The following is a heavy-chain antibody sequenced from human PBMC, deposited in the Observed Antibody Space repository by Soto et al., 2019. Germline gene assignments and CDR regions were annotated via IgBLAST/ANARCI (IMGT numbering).Heavy chain of an antibody. CDR2: ISYDGSNK. Sequence: QVQLVESGGGVVQPGRSLRLSCAASGFTFSSYGMHWVRQAPGKGLEWVAVISYDGSNKYYADSVKGRFTISRDNSKNTLYLQMNSLRAEDTAVYYCAKVGGYTLNYYYMDVWGKGTTVTVSS. D-gene: IGHD5-12*01. V-gene: IGHV3-30*18. CDR3: AKVGGYTLNYYYMDV. J-gene: IGHJ6*03. CDR1: GFTFSSYG.